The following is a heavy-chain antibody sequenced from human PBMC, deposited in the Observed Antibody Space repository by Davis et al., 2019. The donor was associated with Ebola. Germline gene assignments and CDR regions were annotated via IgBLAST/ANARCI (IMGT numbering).Heavy chain of an antibody. CDR1: GFTFSGYW. CDR3: ARVGATRGGFDY. CDR2: IKQDGSEK. V-gene: IGHV3-7*01. D-gene: IGHD1-26*01. J-gene: IGHJ4*02. Sequence: GESLKISCAASGFTFSGYWMTWVRQAPGKGLEWVANIKQDGSEKQYVDSVKGRFAISRDNAKNSLYLQMNSLRAEDTAVYYCARVGATRGGFDYWGQGTLVTVSS.